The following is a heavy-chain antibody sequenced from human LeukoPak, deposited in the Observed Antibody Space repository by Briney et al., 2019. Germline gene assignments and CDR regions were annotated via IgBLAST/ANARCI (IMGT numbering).Heavy chain of an antibody. J-gene: IGHJ6*02. CDR3: AGPLNGMDV. CDR1: GGSISSSSYY. CDR2: IFYSGST. D-gene: IGHD3-9*01. Sequence: SETLSLTCTVSGGSISSSSYYWGWIRQPPGKGLEWIGSIFYSGSTYYNPSLKSRVTISVDTSKNQFSLKLSSVTAADTAVYYCAGPLNGMDVWGQGTTVTVSS. V-gene: IGHV4-39*01.